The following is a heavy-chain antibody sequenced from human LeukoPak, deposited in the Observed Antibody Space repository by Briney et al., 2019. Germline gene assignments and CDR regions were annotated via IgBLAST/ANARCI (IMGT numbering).Heavy chain of an antibody. V-gene: IGHV4-59*12. CDR2: IYHSGSS. J-gene: IGHJ3*02. Sequence: SETLSLTCTVSGGSISSYYWSWIRQPPGKGLEWIGYIYHSGSSYYNPSLKSRVTIPMDRSKNQISLRLTSVTAADTAVYFWARTGGDSHNDAFDIWGQGTMVTVS. CDR1: GGSISSYY. CDR3: ARTGGDSHNDAFDI. D-gene: IGHD3-22*01.